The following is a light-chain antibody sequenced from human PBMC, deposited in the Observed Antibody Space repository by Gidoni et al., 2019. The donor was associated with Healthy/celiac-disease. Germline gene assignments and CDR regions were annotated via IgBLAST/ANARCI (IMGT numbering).Light chain of an antibody. V-gene: IGKV1-33*01. CDR3: QQYDSHPLT. J-gene: IGKJ5*01. CDR2: DAS. CDR1: QDISNY. Sequence: DTQMTQSPSSLSASVGDRVTITCQASQDISNYLNWYQQKPGKAPKLLIYDASNLETGVPSRFSGSGSGTDFTFTISSLQPEDIATYYCQQYDSHPLTFGQGTRLEIK.